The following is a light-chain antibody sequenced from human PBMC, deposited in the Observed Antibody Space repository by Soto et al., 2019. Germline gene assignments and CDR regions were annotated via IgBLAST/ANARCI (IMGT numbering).Light chain of an antibody. Sequence: EIGMTQSPATLSVSPGERATLSCSASQSVSSNLAGYQQKPGQAPRLLIYGASTRATGTPARFSGSGSGTEFNLTISSLQSEDFAVDYCQQYNNWPQTFGQGTKVEIK. J-gene: IGKJ1*01. CDR1: QSVSSN. V-gene: IGKV3-15*01. CDR2: GAS. CDR3: QQYNNWPQT.